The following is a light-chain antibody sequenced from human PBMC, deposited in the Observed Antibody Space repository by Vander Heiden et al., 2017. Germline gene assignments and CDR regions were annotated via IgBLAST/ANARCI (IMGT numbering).Light chain of an antibody. V-gene: IGKV1-5*03. Sequence: DIQMTQSPSTLSASVGDRVTITSRASQSISSWLAWYQQKPGKAPKLLIYKASSLESGVPSRFSGSGSGTEFTLTISSLQPDDFATYYCQQYNSYLTFGGGTKVEIK. CDR3: QQYNSYLT. J-gene: IGKJ4*01. CDR2: KAS. CDR1: QSISSW.